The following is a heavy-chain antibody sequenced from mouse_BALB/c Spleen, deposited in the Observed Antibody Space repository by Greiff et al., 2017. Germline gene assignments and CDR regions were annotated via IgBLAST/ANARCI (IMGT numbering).Heavy chain of an antibody. CDR2: ISYSGST. Sequence: EVQRVESGPGLVKPSQSLSLTCTVTGYSITSDYAWNWVRQFPGNKLEWMGYISYSGSTSYNPSLKSRISITRDTSKNQFFLQLNSVTTEDTATYYCARLREFTTAMDYWGQGTSVTVSS. CDR1: GYSITSDYA. CDR3: ARLREFTTAMDY. D-gene: IGHD1-1*01. J-gene: IGHJ4*01. V-gene: IGHV3-2*02.